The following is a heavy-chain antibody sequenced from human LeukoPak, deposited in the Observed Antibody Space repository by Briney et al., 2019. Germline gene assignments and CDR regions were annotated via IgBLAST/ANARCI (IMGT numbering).Heavy chain of an antibody. CDR2: YYSGTT. CDR3: ARHGEGYDILTGSYYYYGMDV. V-gene: IGHV4-59*08. CDR1: GGSISSDY. Sequence: SETLSLTCTVSGGSISSDYWSWIRQPPGKGLEWIGIYYSGTTKHNPSLKSRVTISVDTSKNQFSLKLSSVTAADTAVYYCARHGEGYDILTGSYYYYGMDVWGQGTTVTVSS. D-gene: IGHD3-9*01. J-gene: IGHJ6*02.